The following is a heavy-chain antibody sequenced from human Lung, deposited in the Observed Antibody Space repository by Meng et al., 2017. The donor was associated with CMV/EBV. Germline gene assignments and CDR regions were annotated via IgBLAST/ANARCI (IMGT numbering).Heavy chain of an antibody. D-gene: IGHD3-3*01. CDR1: GSSVSSGSYY. CDR3: ARVPLWSGYVDVTPIRGFDY. J-gene: IGHJ4*02. Sequence: SETLSLXCTVSGSSVSSGSYYWSWIRQPPGKGLEWIGYIYYSGSTNYNPSLKSRVTISVDTSKNQFSLKLSSVTAADTAVYYCARVPLWSGYVDVTPIRGFDYWGQGTLVTVSS. V-gene: IGHV4-61*01. CDR2: IYYSGST.